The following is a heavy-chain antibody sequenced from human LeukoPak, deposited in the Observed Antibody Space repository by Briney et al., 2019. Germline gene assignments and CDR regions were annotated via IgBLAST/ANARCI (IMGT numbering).Heavy chain of an antibody. CDR3: ARDRDHYCGGDCYSFDY. Sequence: GGSLRLSCAASGFTFSSYWMSWVRQAPGRGLEWVANIKQDGSEKYYVDSVKGRFTISRDNAKNSLYLQMNSLRAEDTAVYYCARDRDHYCGGDCYSFDYWGQGTLVTVSS. CDR1: GFTFSSYW. J-gene: IGHJ4*02. CDR2: IKQDGSEK. D-gene: IGHD2-21*02. V-gene: IGHV3-7*01.